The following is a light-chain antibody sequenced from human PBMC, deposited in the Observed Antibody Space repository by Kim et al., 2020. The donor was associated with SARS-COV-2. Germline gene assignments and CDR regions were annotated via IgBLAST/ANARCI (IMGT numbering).Light chain of an antibody. J-gene: IGLJ3*02. CDR1: KLGDKY. CDR3: QAWDSSIVV. CDR2: EDD. Sequence: SYELTQPPSVSVSPGQTASITCSGDKLGDKYAYWYQQKPGLSPVLVIYEDDKRPSGIPERFSGSNSGDTGTLTISGTQAMDEADYYCQAWDSSIVVFGGG. V-gene: IGLV3-1*01.